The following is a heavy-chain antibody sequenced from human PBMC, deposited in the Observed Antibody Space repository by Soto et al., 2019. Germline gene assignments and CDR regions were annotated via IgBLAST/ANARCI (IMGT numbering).Heavy chain of an antibody. D-gene: IGHD3-3*01. CDR3: ARGLRDDFWRGTNWSDP. J-gene: IGHJ5*02. V-gene: IGHV4-39*01. Sequence: SETLSLTCTVSGGSISSSSYYWGWIRQPPGKGLEWIGSIYYSGSTYYNPSLRSRVTISVDTSKNQFSLKLSSVTAADTAVYYCARGLRDDFWRGTNWSDPWGQGALVTVSS. CDR2: IYYSGST. CDR1: GGSISSSSYY.